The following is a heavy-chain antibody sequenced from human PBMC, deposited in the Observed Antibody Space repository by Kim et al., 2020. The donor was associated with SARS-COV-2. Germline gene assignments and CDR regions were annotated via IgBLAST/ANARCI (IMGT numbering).Heavy chain of an antibody. V-gene: IGHV5-10-1*01. J-gene: IGHJ4*02. Sequence: SYTNYSPSFQGHVTISADKSISTAYLQWSSLKASDTAMYYCASDDYGRGYWGQGTLVTVSS. CDR2: SYT. D-gene: IGHD4-17*01. CDR3: ASDDYGRGY.